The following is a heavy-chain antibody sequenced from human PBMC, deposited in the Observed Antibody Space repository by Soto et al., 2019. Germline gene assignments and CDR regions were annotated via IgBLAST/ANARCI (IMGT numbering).Heavy chain of an antibody. D-gene: IGHD4-17*01. J-gene: IGHJ4*02. CDR3: ARDRDYGGSFDY. CDR1: GGTFSSYA. V-gene: IGHV1-69*01. Sequence: SVKVSCTASGGTFSSYAISLVRQAPGQGLEWMGGIIPIFGTANYAQKFQGRVTITADESTSTAYMERSSLRSEDTAVYYCARDRDYGGSFDYWGQGTLVTVSS. CDR2: IIPIFGTA.